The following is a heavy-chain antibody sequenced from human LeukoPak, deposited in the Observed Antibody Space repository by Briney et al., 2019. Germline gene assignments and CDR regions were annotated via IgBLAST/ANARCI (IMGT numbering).Heavy chain of an antibody. CDR3: ARWFRKIAAAGTPRGYYYMDV. CDR2: IRYDGRHE. Sequence: PGGSLRLSCEASGFMFIGYGMHWVRQTPGEGLEWVAFIRYDGRHEYYTDSVKGRFTISRDNSKNTLYLQMNSLRAEDTAVCYCARWFRKIAAAGTPRGYYYMDVWGKGTTVTVSS. D-gene: IGHD6-13*01. V-gene: IGHV3-30*02. CDR1: GFMFIGYG. J-gene: IGHJ6*03.